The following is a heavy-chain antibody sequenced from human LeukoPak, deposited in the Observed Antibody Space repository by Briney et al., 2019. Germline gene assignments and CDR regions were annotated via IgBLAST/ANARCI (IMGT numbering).Heavy chain of an antibody. CDR3: ARGVVAAPQTFDY. Sequence: SETLSLTCTVSGGLISISTYYWGWIRQPPGKGLEWIGSIYYSGTTHYNPSLKSRVTIAVDTSKNQFSLKLSSVAAADTAVYYCARGVVAAPQTFDYWGQGTLVTVSS. J-gene: IGHJ4*02. D-gene: IGHD2-15*01. CDR2: IYYSGTT. V-gene: IGHV4-39*07. CDR1: GGLISISTYY.